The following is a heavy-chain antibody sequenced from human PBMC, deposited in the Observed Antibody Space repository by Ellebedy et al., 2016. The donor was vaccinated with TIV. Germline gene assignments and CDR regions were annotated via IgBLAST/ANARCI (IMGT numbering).Heavy chain of an antibody. D-gene: IGHD1-26*01. V-gene: IGHV4-34*01. CDR1: GGSSSGYF. CDR2: IHHGGGT. Sequence: MPSETLSLTCAVYGGSSSGYFCSWFRPPPGRGLAWIGEIHHGGGTTYNPSLKSRVNISDDRSKNQFSLRLNSVTAADTAVYYCATWETTENKRHNWGQGTLVIVSS. J-gene: IGHJ1*01. CDR3: ATWETTENKRHN.